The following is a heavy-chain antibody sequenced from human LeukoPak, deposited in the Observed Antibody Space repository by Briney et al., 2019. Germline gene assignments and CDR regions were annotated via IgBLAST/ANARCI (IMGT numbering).Heavy chain of an antibody. CDR3: ARVSGITIFYYYGMDV. J-gene: IGHJ6*02. Sequence: GWSLRLSCAASGFTFSSYGMHWVRQAPGKGLEWVAVIWYDGSNKYYADSVKGRFTISRDNSKNTLYLQMNSLRAEDTAVYYCARVSGITIFYYYGMDVWGQGTTVTVSS. CDR1: GFTFSSYG. V-gene: IGHV3-33*01. CDR2: IWYDGSNK. D-gene: IGHD3-3*01.